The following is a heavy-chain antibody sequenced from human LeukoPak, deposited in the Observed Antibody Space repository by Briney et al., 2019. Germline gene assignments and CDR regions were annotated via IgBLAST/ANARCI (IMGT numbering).Heavy chain of an antibody. CDR2: IFDIGSI. CDR1: GGSISDDS. J-gene: IGHJ4*02. V-gene: IGHV4-59*01. Sequence: PSETLSLTCTVSGGSISDDSWTWIRQPPGKGLDWIGSIFDIGSITYNPSLRSRLTISVETSKNQISLKLSSVTAADTAVCFCARAASGDRYSGYAKDRYYFDRWGQGTLVTVSS. D-gene: IGHD5-12*01. CDR3: ARAASGDRYSGYAKDRYYFDR.